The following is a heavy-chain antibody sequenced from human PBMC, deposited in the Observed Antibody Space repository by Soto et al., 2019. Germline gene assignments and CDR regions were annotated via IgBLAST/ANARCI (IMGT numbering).Heavy chain of an antibody. CDR2: ISGSGGST. D-gene: IGHD6-13*01. J-gene: IGHJ4*02. Sequence: PVGSLRLSCAASGFTFSSYAMSWVRQAPGKGLEWVSAISGSGGSTYYADSVKGRFTISRDNSKNTLYLQMNSLRAEDTAVYYCAKFLSWTPTFDYWGQGTLVTVSS. V-gene: IGHV3-23*01. CDR1: GFTFSSYA. CDR3: AKFLSWTPTFDY.